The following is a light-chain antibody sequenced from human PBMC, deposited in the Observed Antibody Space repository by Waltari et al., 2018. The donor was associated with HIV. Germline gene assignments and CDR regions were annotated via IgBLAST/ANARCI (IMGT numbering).Light chain of an antibody. V-gene: IGLV2-14*01. J-gene: IGLJ3*02. CDR2: AVN. Sequence: QSALTQPASVSGSPGQSITISCTGSSSDVGSYSYVSWYQQQPGKAPKLIIYAVNYRPSGVSNRFSGSKSGNTASLTISGLQAEDEADYYCNSYTSISTWVFGGGTKLTVL. CDR3: NSYTSISTWV. CDR1: SSDVGSYSY.